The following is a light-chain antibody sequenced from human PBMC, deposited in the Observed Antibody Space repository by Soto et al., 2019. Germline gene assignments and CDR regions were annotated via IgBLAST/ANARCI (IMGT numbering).Light chain of an antibody. CDR1: SSNIGSNA. CDR2: TND. J-gene: IGLJ2*01. CDR3: ATWDDSLSGVV. Sequence: QSVLTQPHSASGTPGQRVTISCSGSSSNIGSNAVNWYRQLPGTAPKLLIHTNDQRPSGVPDRFSGSQSGTSASLAISGLRSEDEAEYYCATWDDSLSGVVFGGGTKVTVL. V-gene: IGLV1-44*01.